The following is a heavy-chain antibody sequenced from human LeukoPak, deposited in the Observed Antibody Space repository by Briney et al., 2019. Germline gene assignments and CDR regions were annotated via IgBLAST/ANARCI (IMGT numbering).Heavy chain of an antibody. V-gene: IGHV4-34*01. CDR2: INHSGST. CDR1: GGSFSGYY. J-gene: IGHJ4*02. Sequence: PSETLSLTCAVYGGSFSGYYWSWIRQPPGKGLEWIGEINHSGSTNYNPSLKSRVTISVDTSKNQFSLKLSSVTAADTAVYYCARGNYYFDYWGQGTLVTVSS. D-gene: IGHD1-1*01. CDR3: ARGNYYFDY.